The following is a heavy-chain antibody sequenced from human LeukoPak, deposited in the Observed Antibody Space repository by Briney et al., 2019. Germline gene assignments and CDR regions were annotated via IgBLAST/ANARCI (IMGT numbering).Heavy chain of an antibody. CDR1: GGTFSSYA. CDR2: IIPIFGTA. Sequence: SVKVSCKASGGTFSSYAISWVRQAPGQGLEWMGGIIPIFGTANYAQKFQGRVTITADESTSTGYMELSSLRSGDTAVYYCARGEDYDILTGYYYYGMDVWGQGTTVTVSS. D-gene: IGHD3-9*01. J-gene: IGHJ6*02. V-gene: IGHV1-69*13. CDR3: ARGEDYDILTGYYYYGMDV.